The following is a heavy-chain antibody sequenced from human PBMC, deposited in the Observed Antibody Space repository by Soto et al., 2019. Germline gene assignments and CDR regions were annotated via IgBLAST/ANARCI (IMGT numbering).Heavy chain of an antibody. Sequence: QVKLVQSGAEVKKPGASVKVSCKASGYTFTSYDINWVRQATGQGLEWMGWMNPNSGNTGYAQKFQGRVTMTRNTSISTAYMELSSLRSEETAVYYCARGLVYYYGSGSYYYGMDVWGQGTTVTVSS. V-gene: IGHV1-8*01. CDR1: GYTFTSYD. CDR2: MNPNSGNT. J-gene: IGHJ6*02. CDR3: ARGLVYYYGSGSYYYGMDV. D-gene: IGHD3-10*01.